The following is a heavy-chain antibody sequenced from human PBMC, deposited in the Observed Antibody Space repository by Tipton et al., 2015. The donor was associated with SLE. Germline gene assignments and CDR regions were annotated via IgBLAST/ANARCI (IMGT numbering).Heavy chain of an antibody. CDR3: ARQMGYDDRSGLAFDI. V-gene: IGHV4-59*08. D-gene: IGHD5-12*01. CDR2: IYYSGST. J-gene: IGHJ3*02. Sequence: TLSLTCTVSGGSISSYYWSWIRQPPGKGLEWIGYIYYSGSTNYNPSLKSRVTISVDTSKNQFSLKLSSVTAADTAVYYCARQMGYDDRSGLAFDIWGQGTMVTVSS. CDR1: GGSISSYY.